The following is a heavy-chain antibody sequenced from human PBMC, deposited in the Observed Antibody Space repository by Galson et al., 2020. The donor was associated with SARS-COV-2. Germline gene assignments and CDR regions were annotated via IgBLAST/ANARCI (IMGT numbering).Heavy chain of an antibody. CDR3: ARILPSGYYDH. V-gene: IGHV3-7*01. J-gene: IGHJ4*02. D-gene: IGHD1-1*01. CDR2: INRDGTQE. Sequence: GGSLRLSCTASGFTFRGYWMTWVRQPPGRGREWVAYINRDGTQEDYGDSARGRFTISRDNVESSVYLQMNSLRAEDTAVYYCARILPSGYYDHWGQGTLVTVSS. CDR1: GFTFRGYW.